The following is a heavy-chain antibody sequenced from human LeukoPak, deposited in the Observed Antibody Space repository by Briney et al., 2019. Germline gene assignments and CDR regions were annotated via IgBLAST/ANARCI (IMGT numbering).Heavy chain of an antibody. CDR1: GFTFSSYA. V-gene: IGHV3-30-3*01. D-gene: IGHD1-26*01. CDR2: ISYDGSNK. J-gene: IGHJ4*02. Sequence: GGSLRLSYAASGFTFSSYAMHWVRQAPGKGLEWVAVISYDGSNKYYADSVKGRFTISRDNSKNTLYLQMNSLRAEDTAVYYCARDQGGRPFDYWGQGTLVTVSS. CDR3: ARDQGGRPFDY.